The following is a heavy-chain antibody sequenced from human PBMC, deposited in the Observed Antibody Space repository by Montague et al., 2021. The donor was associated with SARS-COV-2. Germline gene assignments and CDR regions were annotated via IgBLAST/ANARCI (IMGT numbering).Heavy chain of an antibody. Sequence: SETLSLTCAVSSGSFRGYYWSWIRQPPGKGLEWIGYIYYSGSTKYNPSLKSRVTISVDTSKSQMSLRLNSVTAADTAVYYCAGDRGRFWHFDLWGRGTLVTVSS. CDR2: IYYSGST. CDR1: SGSFRGYY. D-gene: IGHD5-12*01. V-gene: IGHV4-59*01. J-gene: IGHJ2*01. CDR3: AGDRGRFWHFDL.